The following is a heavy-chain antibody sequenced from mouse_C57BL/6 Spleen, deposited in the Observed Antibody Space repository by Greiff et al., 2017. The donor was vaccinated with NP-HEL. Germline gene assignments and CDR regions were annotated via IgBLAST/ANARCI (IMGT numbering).Heavy chain of an antibody. CDR2: LDPSDSYT. CDR3: ARWRFPPYYAMDY. CDR1: GYTFTSYW. Sequence: VQLQQPGAELVKPGASVKLSCKASGYTFTSYWMQWVKQRPGQGLEWIGELDPSDSYTNYNQKFKGKATLTVDTSSSTAYMQLSSLTSEDSAVYYCARWRFPPYYAMDYWGQGTSVTVSS. V-gene: IGHV1-50*01. J-gene: IGHJ4*01.